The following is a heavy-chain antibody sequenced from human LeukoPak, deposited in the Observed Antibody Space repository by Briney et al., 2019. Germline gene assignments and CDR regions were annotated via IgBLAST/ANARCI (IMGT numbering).Heavy chain of an antibody. Sequence: GASLRLSCAASGFTFSSYAMSWVRQAPGKGQEWVSAISGSGGSTYYADSVKGRFTISRDNSKNTLYLQMNSLRAEDTAVYYCAKTYDWNDVLPFDYWGQGTLVTVSS. V-gene: IGHV3-23*01. CDR3: AKTYDWNDVLPFDY. D-gene: IGHD1-1*01. J-gene: IGHJ4*02. CDR2: ISGSGGST. CDR1: GFTFSSYA.